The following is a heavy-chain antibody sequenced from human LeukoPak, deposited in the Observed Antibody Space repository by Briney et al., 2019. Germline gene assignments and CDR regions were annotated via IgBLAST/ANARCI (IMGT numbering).Heavy chain of an antibody. J-gene: IGHJ4*02. Sequence: PGGSLRLSCAASGFTFDDYIMHWVRQAPGKGLEWVSLVSWDGDTTYYADSVKGRFTISRDNSKNTLFLQMNSLRAEDTAVYYCAKDKSMVRELDYWGQGNLVTVSS. V-gene: IGHV3-43*01. CDR3: AKDKSMVRELDY. D-gene: IGHD3-10*01. CDR2: VSWDGDTT. CDR1: GFTFDDYI.